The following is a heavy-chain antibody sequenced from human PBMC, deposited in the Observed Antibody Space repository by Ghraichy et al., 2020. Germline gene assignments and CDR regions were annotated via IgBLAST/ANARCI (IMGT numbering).Heavy chain of an antibody. J-gene: IGHJ4*02. D-gene: IGHD3-10*01. CDR2: INHSGST. Sequence: SETLSLTCAVYGGSFSGYYWSWIRQPPGKGLEWIGEINHSGSTNYNPSLKSRVTISVDTSKNQFSLKLSSVTAADTAVYYCARAPFQGVRPNHKPFDYWGQGTLVTVSS. V-gene: IGHV4-34*01. CDR1: GGSFSGYY. CDR3: ARAPFQGVRPNHKPFDY.